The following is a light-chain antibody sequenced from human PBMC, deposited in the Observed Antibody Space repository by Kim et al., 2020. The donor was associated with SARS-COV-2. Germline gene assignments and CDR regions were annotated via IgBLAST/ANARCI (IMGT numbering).Light chain of an antibody. V-gene: IGLV3-9*01. J-gene: IGLJ1*01. CDR1: NFGRKN. CDR2: RDN. Sequence: SYELTQPLSVSVALGQTARITCGGNNFGRKNVHWYQQKPGQAPVLVIYRDNNRPSGIPKRFSGATSGNTATLTISRAQAGDEADYYCQVWDSSTNVFGTGTKVTFL. CDR3: QVWDSSTNV.